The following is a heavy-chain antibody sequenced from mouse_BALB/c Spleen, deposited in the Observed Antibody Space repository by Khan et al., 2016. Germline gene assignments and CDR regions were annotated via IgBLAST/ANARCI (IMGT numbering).Heavy chain of an antibody. V-gene: IGHV9-3-1*01. CDR1: GYTFTKYG. Sequence: QIQLVQSGPELKKPGETVKISCKASGYTFTKYGMNWVKQAPGKGLKWMGWINTYTAKPTYGDDFKGRFALSLEASASTAYLQINDLKNEDTATYFCARPDVYADWAYYFDYWGQGTTLTVSS. CDR3: ARPDVYADWAYYFDY. CDR2: INTYTAKP. J-gene: IGHJ2*01. D-gene: IGHD2-13*01.